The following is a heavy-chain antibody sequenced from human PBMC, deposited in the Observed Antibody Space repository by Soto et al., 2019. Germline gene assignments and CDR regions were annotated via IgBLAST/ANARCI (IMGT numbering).Heavy chain of an antibody. J-gene: IGHJ6*02. CDR1: GYGTRSYH. CDR3: ARDTSRRQIYHGMDV. CDR2: FNPANGRT. D-gene: IGHD1-1*01. V-gene: IGHV1-46*01. Sequence: ASLNRYRTRAGYGTRSYHVHRGLQTNVQGLEWIAVFNPANGRTTYAETFNGRITITTDTSTSIVFMELSSLRSEDTAVYFCARDTSRRQIYHGMDVWGQGTTVSVSS.